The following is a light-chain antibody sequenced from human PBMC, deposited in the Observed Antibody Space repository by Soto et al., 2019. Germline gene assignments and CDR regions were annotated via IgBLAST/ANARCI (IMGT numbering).Light chain of an antibody. Sequence: QSVLTQPRSVSGSPGQSVTISCTGTSSDIGAYNYVAWYQQHPGKAPKLIVYDVTERPSGVPDRFSGSKSGNTASLTISGLQADDESDYYCCSYAGGHVVFGGGTQLTVL. CDR3: CSYAGGHVV. CDR1: SSDIGAYNY. V-gene: IGLV2-11*01. J-gene: IGLJ2*01. CDR2: DVT.